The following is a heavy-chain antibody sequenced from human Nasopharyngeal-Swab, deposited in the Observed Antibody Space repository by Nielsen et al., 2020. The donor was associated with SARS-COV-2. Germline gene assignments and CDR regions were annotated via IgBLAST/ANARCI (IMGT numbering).Heavy chain of an antibody. CDR2: INHSGST. Sequence: SETLSLTCAVYGGSFSGYYWSWIRQPPGKGLEWIGEINHSGSTNYNPSLKSRVTISVDTSKNPFSLKLSSVTAADTAVYYCARDQTVGAYDYWGQGTLVTVSS. J-gene: IGHJ4*02. CDR1: GGSFSGYY. CDR3: ARDQTVGAYDY. V-gene: IGHV4-34*01. D-gene: IGHD1-26*01.